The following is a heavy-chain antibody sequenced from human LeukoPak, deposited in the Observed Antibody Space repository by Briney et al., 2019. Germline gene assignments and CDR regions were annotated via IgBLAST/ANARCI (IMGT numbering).Heavy chain of an antibody. CDR3: ARDGHYYDSSGYETDAFDI. CDR1: GGSISSGGYY. CDR2: IHYSGST. Sequence: SETLSLTCTVSGGSISSGGYYWSWIRQHPGKGLEWIGYIHYSGSTYYNPSLKSRVTISVDTSKNQFSLKLSSVTAADTAVYYCARDGHYYDSSGYETDAFDIWGQGTMVTVSS. D-gene: IGHD3-22*01. V-gene: IGHV4-31*03. J-gene: IGHJ3*02.